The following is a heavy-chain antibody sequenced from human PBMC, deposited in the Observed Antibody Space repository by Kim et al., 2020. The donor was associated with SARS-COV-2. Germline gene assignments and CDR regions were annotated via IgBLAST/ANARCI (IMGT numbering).Heavy chain of an antibody. J-gene: IGHJ6*02. CDR2: INPSGGST. V-gene: IGHV1-46*01. CDR3: ARGGAYCGGDCPPPHFYYYYGMDV. Sequence: ASVKVSCKASGYTFTSYYMHWVRQAPGQGLEWMGIINPSGGSTSYAQKFQGRVTMTRDTSTSTVYMELSSLRSEDTAVYYCARGGAYCGGDCPPPHFYYYYGMDVWGQGTTVTVSS. CDR1: GYTFTSYY. D-gene: IGHD2-21*02.